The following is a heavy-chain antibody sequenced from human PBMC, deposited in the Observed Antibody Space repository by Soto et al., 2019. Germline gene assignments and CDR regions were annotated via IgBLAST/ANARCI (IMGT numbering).Heavy chain of an antibody. CDR3: ATIGPSAAAGPPGY. Sequence: PGESLKISCQGSGYSFTSYWVSWVRQMPGKGLEWMGRIDPSDSYTNYSPSFQGHVTISADKSISHAYLQWSSLTASDTAMYYCATIGPSAAAGPPGYWGQGTLVTVSS. J-gene: IGHJ4*02. CDR2: IDPSDSYT. D-gene: IGHD6-13*01. CDR1: GYSFTSYW. V-gene: IGHV5-10-1*01.